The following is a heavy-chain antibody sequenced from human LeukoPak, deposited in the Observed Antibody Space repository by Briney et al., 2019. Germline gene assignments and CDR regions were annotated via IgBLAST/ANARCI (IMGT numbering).Heavy chain of an antibody. CDR2: ISSSSSYI. Sequence: PGGSLRLSCAASGFTFSSYSMNWVPQAPGKGLEWDSSISSSSSYIYYAGSVKGRFTISRDNAKNSLYLQMNSLRAEDTAVYYCARARRITMISGFDPWGQGTLVTVSS. CDR3: ARARRITMISGFDP. V-gene: IGHV3-21*01. J-gene: IGHJ5*02. CDR1: GFTFSSYS. D-gene: IGHD3-22*01.